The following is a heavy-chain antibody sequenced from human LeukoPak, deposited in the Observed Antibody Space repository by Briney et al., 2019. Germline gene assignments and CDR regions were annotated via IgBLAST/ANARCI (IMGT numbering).Heavy chain of an antibody. V-gene: IGHV3-48*04. D-gene: IGHD3-10*01. J-gene: IGHJ3*02. CDR1: GFTFSSYS. CDR3: ARMGSGSYWLYDAFDI. Sequence: GGSLRLSCAASGFTFSSYSMNWVRQAPGKGLEWVSYISSSSSTIYYADSVKGRFTISRDNAKNSLYLQMNSLRAEDTAVYYCARMGSGSYWLYDAFDIWGQGTMVTVSS. CDR2: ISSSSSTI.